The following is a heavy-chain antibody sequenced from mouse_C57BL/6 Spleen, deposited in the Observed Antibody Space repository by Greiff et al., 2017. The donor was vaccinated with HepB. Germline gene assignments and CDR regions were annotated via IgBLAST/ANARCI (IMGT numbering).Heavy chain of an antibody. CDR1: GFNIKNTY. J-gene: IGHJ4*01. V-gene: IGHV14-3*01. CDR3: ARWKDYYGSRNYAMDY. D-gene: IGHD1-1*01. Sequence: VQLKQSVAELVRPGASVKLSCTASGFNIKNTYMHWVKQRPEQGLEWIGRIDPANGNTKYAPKFQGKATITADTSSNTAYLQLSSLTSEDTAIYYCARWKDYYGSRNYAMDYWGQGTSVTVSS. CDR2: IDPANGNT.